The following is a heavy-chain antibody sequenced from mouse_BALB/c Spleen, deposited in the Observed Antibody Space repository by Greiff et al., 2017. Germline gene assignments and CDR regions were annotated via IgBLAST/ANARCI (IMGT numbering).Heavy chain of an antibody. D-gene: IGHD2-5*01. V-gene: IGHV1-7*01. CDR1: GYTFTSYW. J-gene: IGHJ2*01. CDR2: INPSTGYT. CDR3: ARLSNYYFDY. Sequence: QVQLQQSGAELAKPGASVKMSCKASGYTFTSYWMHWVKQRPGQGLEWIGYINPSTGYTEYNQKFKDKATLTADKSSSTAYMQLSSLTSEDSAVYYCARLSNYYFDYWGQGTTLTVSS.